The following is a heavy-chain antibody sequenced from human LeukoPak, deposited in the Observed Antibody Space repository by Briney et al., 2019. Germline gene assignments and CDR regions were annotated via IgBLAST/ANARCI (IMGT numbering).Heavy chain of an antibody. CDR1: GLTFSNAW. V-gene: IGHV3-11*04. CDR2: ISSSGSTI. J-gene: IGHJ6*04. D-gene: IGHD3-10*02. Sequence: SLRXSXAASGLTFSNAWMSWVRQAQGKGLGWVSYISSSGSTIYYADSVKGRFTISRDNAKNSLYLQMNSLRAEDTAVYYCAELGITMIGGVWGKGTTVTISS. CDR3: AELGITMIGGV.